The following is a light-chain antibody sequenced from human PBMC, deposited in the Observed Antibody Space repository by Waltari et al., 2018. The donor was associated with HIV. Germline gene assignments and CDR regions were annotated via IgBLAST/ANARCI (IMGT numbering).Light chain of an antibody. CDR2: AAS. Sequence: DIQMTQSPSYLSASVGERVTITCRASQTIRNYLNWYQQRPGIAPKLLIYAASSLQSGVASRFSGSVSGTDFTLTISSLQPEDSAIYYCQQSYDVPYTFGQGTNLEIK. CDR3: QQSYDVPYT. J-gene: IGKJ2*01. V-gene: IGKV1-39*01. CDR1: QTIRNY.